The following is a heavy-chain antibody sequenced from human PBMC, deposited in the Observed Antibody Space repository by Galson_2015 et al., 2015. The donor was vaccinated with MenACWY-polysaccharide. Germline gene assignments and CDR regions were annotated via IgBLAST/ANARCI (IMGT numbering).Heavy chain of an antibody. V-gene: IGHV1-8*01. Sequence: SVKVSCKASGYTFTSYDINWVRQATGQGLEWMGWMNPNSGNTGYAQKFQGRVTMTRNTSINTAHMELSSLTSEDTAVYYCASTKAGTHYFEYWGQGTLATVSS. CDR3: ASTKAGTHYFEY. CDR1: GYTFTSYD. J-gene: IGHJ4*02. CDR2: MNPNSGNT. D-gene: IGHD6-19*01.